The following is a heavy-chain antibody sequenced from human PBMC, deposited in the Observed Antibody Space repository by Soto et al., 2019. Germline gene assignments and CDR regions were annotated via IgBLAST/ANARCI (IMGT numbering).Heavy chain of an antibody. CDR2: INTANGKT. CDR3: ARESTGLSFDH. V-gene: IGHV1-3*04. D-gene: IGHD2-8*02. Sequence: QVQLIPSGAEVEKPGASVKVSCKASGYTFSRYGMHWVRQAPGQGLEWMGWINTANGKTGYSEKFQGRVTITRDTPATTVYMELHSLRSEDTATYYCARESTGLSFDHWGQGSLVTVSS. J-gene: IGHJ4*02. CDR1: GYTFSRYG.